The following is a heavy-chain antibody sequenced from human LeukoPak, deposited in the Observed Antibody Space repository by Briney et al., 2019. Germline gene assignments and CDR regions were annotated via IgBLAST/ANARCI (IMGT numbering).Heavy chain of an antibody. D-gene: IGHD3-22*01. CDR2: ISWNSGSI. Sequence: GGSLRLSCAASGFTFDDYAMHWVRHAPGKGLEWVSGISWNSGSIGYADSVKGRFTISRDNAKNSLYLQMNSLRAEDTALYYCAKGSYSSGYYSPYFDYWGQGTLVTVSS. CDR1: GFTFDDYA. CDR3: AKGSYSSGYYSPYFDY. V-gene: IGHV3-9*01. J-gene: IGHJ4*02.